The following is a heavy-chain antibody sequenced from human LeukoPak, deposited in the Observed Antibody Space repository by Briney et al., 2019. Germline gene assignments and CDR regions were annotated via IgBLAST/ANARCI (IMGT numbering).Heavy chain of an antibody. D-gene: IGHD5-12*01. CDR3: TSLNSGYGGWFDH. CDR1: GGSISSSSYY. V-gene: IGHV4-61*01. J-gene: IGHJ5*02. CDR2: IYYFGST. Sequence: PSETLSLTCTVSGGSISSSSYYWSWIRQPPGKGLEWIGYIYYFGSTNYNPPLKSRVTISVDTSKNQFSLKLSSVTAADTAVYYCTSLNSGYGGWFDHWGQGTLVTVSS.